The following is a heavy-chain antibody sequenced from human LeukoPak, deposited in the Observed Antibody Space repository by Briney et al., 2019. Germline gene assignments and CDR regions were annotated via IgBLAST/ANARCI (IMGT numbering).Heavy chain of an antibody. J-gene: IGHJ4*02. CDR2: IHYSGST. CDR1: GGFTGSGNYY. V-gene: IGHV4-31*03. D-gene: IGHD2-8*01. Sequence: SETLSLTCTVSGGFTGSGNYYWSWIRQHPGKGLEWIGYIHYSGSTYYNPSLKTRVTISMDTSKNQLSLKLQSVTAADTAVYYCARDKYCTSGVCYFDYWGQGTLVTVSS. CDR3: ARDKYCTSGVCYFDY.